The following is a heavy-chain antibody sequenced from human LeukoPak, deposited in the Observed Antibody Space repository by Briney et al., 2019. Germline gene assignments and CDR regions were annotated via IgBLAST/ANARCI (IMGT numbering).Heavy chain of an antibody. J-gene: IGHJ4*02. V-gene: IGHV1-2*02. CDR3: ARERTTMVRGVTPFDY. CDR2: INPNSGGT. CDR1: GYTFTGYY. Sequence: GASVKVSCKASGYTFTGYYMHWVRQAPGQGLEWMGWINPNSGGTNYAQKFQGRVTMTRDTSISTAYMELSRLRSDDTAVYYCARERTTMVRGVTPFDYWGQGTPVTVSS. D-gene: IGHD3-10*01.